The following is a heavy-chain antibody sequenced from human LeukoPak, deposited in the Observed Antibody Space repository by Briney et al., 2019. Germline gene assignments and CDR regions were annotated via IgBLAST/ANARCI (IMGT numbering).Heavy chain of an antibody. D-gene: IGHD2-8*01. CDR3: ARWCTNGVCYSDAFDI. CDR1: GFTFSSYA. Sequence: GRSLRLSCAASGFTFSSYAMHWVRQAPGKGLEWVAVISYDGSNKYYADSVKGRFTISRDNAKNSLYLQMNSLRAEDTAVYYCARWCTNGVCYSDAFDIWGQGTMVTVSS. CDR2: ISYDGSNK. V-gene: IGHV3-30-3*01. J-gene: IGHJ3*02.